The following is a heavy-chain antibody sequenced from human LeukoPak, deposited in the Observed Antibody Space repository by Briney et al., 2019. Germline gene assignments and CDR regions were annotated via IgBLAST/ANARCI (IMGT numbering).Heavy chain of an antibody. CDR1: VVPFSNYW. D-gene: IGHD2-21*02. CDR2: NNSDGSST. J-gene: IGHJ1*01. V-gene: IGHV3-74*03. CDR3: ARAASCGGDCSSSYLQH. Sequence: GGSLILSCAASVVPFSNYWMHWVRQAPGEGLVWVSRNNSDGSSTTFADSLKRRFSISRDNAKNALYLQMSSLRAEDTAVYYCARAASCGGDCSSSYLQHCGQGALVTVSS.